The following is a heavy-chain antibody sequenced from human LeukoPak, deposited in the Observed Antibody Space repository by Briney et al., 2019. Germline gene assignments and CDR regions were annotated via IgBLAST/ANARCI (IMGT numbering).Heavy chain of an antibody. Sequence: ASVKVSCKASGYXFTGYYIHWVRQAPGQGLEWMGWINPNSGGTNYAQKFQGRVTMTRDTSISTAYMELSRLRSDDTAVYYCARDHLGYFDYWGQGILVTVSS. J-gene: IGHJ4*02. CDR3: ARDHLGYFDY. V-gene: IGHV1-2*02. D-gene: IGHD7-27*01. CDR1: GYXFTGYY. CDR2: INPNSGGT.